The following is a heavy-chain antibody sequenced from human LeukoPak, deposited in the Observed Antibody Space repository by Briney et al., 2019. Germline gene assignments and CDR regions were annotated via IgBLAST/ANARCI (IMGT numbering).Heavy chain of an antibody. D-gene: IGHD2-21*02. J-gene: IGHJ3*02. CDR3: AKKGAYCGGDCYWVDAFDI. V-gene: IGHV3-53*01. CDR2: IYSGGST. Sequence: PGGSLRLSCAASGLTVSSNYMTWVRQAPGKGLEWASVIYSGGSTYYADSVKGRFTISRDNSKNTLYLQMNSLRAEDTAVYYCAKKGAYCGGDCYWVDAFDIWGQGTMVTVSS. CDR1: GLTVSSNY.